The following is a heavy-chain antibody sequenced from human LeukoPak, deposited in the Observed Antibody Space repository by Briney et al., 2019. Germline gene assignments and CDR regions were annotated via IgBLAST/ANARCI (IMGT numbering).Heavy chain of an antibody. J-gene: IGHJ3*02. CDR2: ISWNSGSI. CDR3: AKGHSSGYLDAFDI. Sequence: GRSLRLSCAASGFTFDDYAMHWVRQAPGKGPEWVSGISWNSGSIGYADSVKGRFTISRDNAKNSLYLQMNSLRAEDMALYYCAKGHSSGYLDAFDIWGQGTMVTVSS. D-gene: IGHD3-22*01. CDR1: GFTFDDYA. V-gene: IGHV3-9*03.